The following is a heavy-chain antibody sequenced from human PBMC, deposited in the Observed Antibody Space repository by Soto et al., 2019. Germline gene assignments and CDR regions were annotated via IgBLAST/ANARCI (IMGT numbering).Heavy chain of an antibody. J-gene: IGHJ6*03. Sequence: ASVKVSCKASGYTFTSYGISWVRQAPGQGLEWMGWISAYNGNTNYAQKLQGRVTMTTDTSTSTAYMELRSLRSDDTAVYYCAREVTDIVVVPAATGYYYYYYYMDVWGKGTTVTVSS. V-gene: IGHV1-18*01. CDR1: GYTFTSYG. D-gene: IGHD2-2*01. CDR3: AREVTDIVVVPAATGYYYYYYYMDV. CDR2: ISAYNGNT.